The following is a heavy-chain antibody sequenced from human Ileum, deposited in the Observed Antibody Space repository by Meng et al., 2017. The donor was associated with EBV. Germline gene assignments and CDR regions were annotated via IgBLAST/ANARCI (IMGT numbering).Heavy chain of an antibody. CDR3: ARESGRGYSSDY. CDR2: IIPMFGAP. Sequence: VQGGHAGAEVKRPGSSLKVSCKASGGTFRNSAISWVRQAPGQGLEWMGGIIPMFGAPDYAQRFQDRVTITADESTSTVYMELNSLRSEDTAVYYCARESGRGYSSDYWGQGTLVTVSS. V-gene: IGHV1-69*01. CDR1: GGTFRNSA. D-gene: IGHD5-18*01. J-gene: IGHJ4*02.